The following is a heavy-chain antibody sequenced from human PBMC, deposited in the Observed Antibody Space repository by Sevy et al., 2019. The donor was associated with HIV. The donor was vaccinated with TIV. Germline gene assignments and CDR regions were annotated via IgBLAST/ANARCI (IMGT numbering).Heavy chain of an antibody. J-gene: IGHJ4*02. Sequence: SETLSLTCTVSGGSISSSSYYWGWIRQPPGKGLEWIGSIYYSGSTYYNPSLKNRVTISIDTSKNQFSLNLSSVTSADTAFYYCARQYYDILTGFLPSHYWGQGTLVTVSS. V-gene: IGHV4-39*01. CDR1: GGSISSSSYY. CDR2: IYYSGST. CDR3: ARQYYDILTGFLPSHY. D-gene: IGHD3-9*01.